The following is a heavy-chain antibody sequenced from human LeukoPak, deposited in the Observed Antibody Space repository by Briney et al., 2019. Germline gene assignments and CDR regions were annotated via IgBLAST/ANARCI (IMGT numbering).Heavy chain of an antibody. D-gene: IGHD3-22*01. Sequence: GGSLRLSCAASGFTFSNAWMSWVRQAPGKGLEWVGRIKSKADGGTTDYAAPVKGRFTISRDDSKNTLYLQMNSLKTEDTAVYYCTTDLWVYYDSSGYYRTVDYWGQGTLVTVSS. CDR3: TTDLWVYYDSSGYYRTVDY. CDR1: GFTFSNAW. CDR2: IKSKADGGTT. V-gene: IGHV3-15*01. J-gene: IGHJ4*02.